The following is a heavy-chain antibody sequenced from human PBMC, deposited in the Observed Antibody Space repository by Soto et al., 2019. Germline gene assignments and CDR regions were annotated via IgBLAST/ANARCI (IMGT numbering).Heavy chain of an antibody. D-gene: IGHD2-15*01. CDR3: ARGIKDIVVVVAATRAFDI. CDR1: GGSCSGYY. V-gene: IGHV4-34*01. Sequence: SETLSLTCAVYGGSCSGYYWSWIRQPPGKGLEWIGEINHSGSTNYNPSLKSRVTISVDTSKNQFSLKLSSVTAADTAVYYCARGIKDIVVVVAATRAFDIWGQGTMVTVSS. CDR2: INHSGST. J-gene: IGHJ3*02.